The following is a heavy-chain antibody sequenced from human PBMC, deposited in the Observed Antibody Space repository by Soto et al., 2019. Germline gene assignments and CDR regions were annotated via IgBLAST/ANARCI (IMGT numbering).Heavy chain of an antibody. Sequence: EVQLVEPGGGLVQPGGSLRLSCAASGFTVSSNFMTWVRQAPGKGLEWVSVTYSDGTTFYADSVKGRFTISRDNSKNTLYLQMNSLGAEDTAIYYCAREFRPTGSRYAFDIWGQGTMVTVSS. CDR3: AREFRPTGSRYAFDI. CDR2: TYSDGTT. V-gene: IGHV3-66*01. J-gene: IGHJ3*02. D-gene: IGHD1-26*01. CDR1: GFTVSSNF.